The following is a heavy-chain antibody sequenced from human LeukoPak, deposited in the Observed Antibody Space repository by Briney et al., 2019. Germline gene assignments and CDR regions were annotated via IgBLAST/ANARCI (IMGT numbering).Heavy chain of an antibody. CDR1: GYTFTSHY. D-gene: IGHD3-22*01. J-gene: IGHJ6*03. CDR3: ARARFSDSSGYYYGYYYYYMDV. Sequence: ASVKVSCKASGYTFTSHYMHWVRQAPGQGLEWMGLINPSGTSTIYAEKFQGRIIMTRDMSTTTDYMELSSLRSDDTAVYYCARARFSDSSGYYYGYYYYYMDVWGKGTTVTVSS. V-gene: IGHV1-46*01. CDR2: INPSGTST.